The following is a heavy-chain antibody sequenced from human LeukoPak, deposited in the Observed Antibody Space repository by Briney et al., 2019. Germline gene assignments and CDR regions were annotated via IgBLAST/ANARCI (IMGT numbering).Heavy chain of an antibody. J-gene: IGHJ4*02. CDR2: ISWNSGSI. D-gene: IGHD3-22*01. Sequence: GGSLRLSCAASGFTFDDYAMHWVRQAPGKGLEWVSGISWNSGSIGYADSVKGRFTISRDNAKNSLYLQMNSLRAEDTALYYCAKDIAYDSSGYYAYWGQGTLVTVSS. CDR3: AKDIAYDSSGYYAY. V-gene: IGHV3-9*01. CDR1: GFTFDDYA.